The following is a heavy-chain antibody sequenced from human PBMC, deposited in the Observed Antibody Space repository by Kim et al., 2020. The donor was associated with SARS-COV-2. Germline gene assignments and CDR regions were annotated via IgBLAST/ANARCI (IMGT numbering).Heavy chain of an antibody. CDR2: IIPIFGTA. CDR3: ARRVDIVAPHGGGFDY. D-gene: IGHD5-12*01. Sequence: SVKVSCKASGGTFSSYAISWVRQAPGQGLEWMGGIIPIFGTANYAQKFQGRVTITADESTSTAYMELSSLRSEDTAVYYCARRVDIVAPHGGGFDYWGQGTLVTVSS. J-gene: IGHJ4*02. CDR1: GGTFSSYA. V-gene: IGHV1-69*13.